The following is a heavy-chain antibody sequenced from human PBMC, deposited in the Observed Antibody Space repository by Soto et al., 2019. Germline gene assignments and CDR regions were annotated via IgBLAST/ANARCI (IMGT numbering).Heavy chain of an antibody. J-gene: IGHJ4*02. CDR3: AKRPLSIITFDY. D-gene: IGHD3-16*01. Sequence: GGSLRLSCAASGFTFSSYAMSWVRRAPGKGLEWVSTISGSGANTFYADSVKGHFTISRDNSKNTLYLQMNSLRAEDTAVYYCAKRPLSIITFDYWGQGTLVTVSS. CDR2: ISGSGANT. CDR1: GFTFSSYA. V-gene: IGHV3-23*01.